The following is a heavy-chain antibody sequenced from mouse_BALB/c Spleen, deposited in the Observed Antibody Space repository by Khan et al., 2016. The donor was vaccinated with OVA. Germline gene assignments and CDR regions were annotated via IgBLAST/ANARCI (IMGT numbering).Heavy chain of an antibody. CDR3: TRSGYGTFAY. Sequence: QIQLVQSGAELVKPGASVKLSCKASGYSFTNYYMYWVKQRPGQGLEWIGEINPSNGGTNFNEKFKSKATLTVDKFSSIAYMQLSSLTSEDSAVYYCTRSGYGTFAYWGQGTLVTVYA. D-gene: IGHD2-1*01. CDR1: GYSFTNYY. J-gene: IGHJ3*01. V-gene: IGHV1S81*02. CDR2: INPSNGGT.